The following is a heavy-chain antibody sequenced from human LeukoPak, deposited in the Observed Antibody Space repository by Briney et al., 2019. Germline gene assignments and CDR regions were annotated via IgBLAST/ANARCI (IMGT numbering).Heavy chain of an antibody. J-gene: IGHJ4*02. CDR1: GFTFSSYS. CDR3: ARYAPYYDSSGYSDY. V-gene: IGHV3-21*01. CDR2: ISSSSSYI. Sequence: GGSLRLSCAASGFTFSSYSMNWVRQAPGKGLEWVSSISSSSSYIYYADSVKGRFTISRDNAKNSLYLQMNSLRAEDTAVYYCARYAPYYDSSGYSDYWGQGTLVTVSS. D-gene: IGHD3-22*01.